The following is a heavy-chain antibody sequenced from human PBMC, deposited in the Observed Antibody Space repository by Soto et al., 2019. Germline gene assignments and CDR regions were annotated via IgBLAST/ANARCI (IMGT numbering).Heavy chain of an antibody. J-gene: IGHJ4*02. Sequence: QLQLQESGPGLVKPSETLSLTCSVSGDFISSNGHHWGWISQPPREGLGWIGGIAYSGSTHYNPSLKSRVTISIDTSKNQFSLKLSSATAADTAVYYCARLRGLGVVSPYFDYWGQGALVTVSS. V-gene: IGHV4-39*01. CDR1: GDFISSNGHH. D-gene: IGHD2-15*01. CDR3: ARLRGLGVVSPYFDY. CDR2: IAYSGST.